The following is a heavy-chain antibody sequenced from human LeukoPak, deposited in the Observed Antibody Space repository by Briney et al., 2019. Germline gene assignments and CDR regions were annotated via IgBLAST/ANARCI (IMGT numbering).Heavy chain of an antibody. CDR2: IIPIFGTP. D-gene: IGHD6-25*01. V-gene: IGHV1-69*06. Sequence: SVKVSCKASGGMFNNYAISWVRQAPGQGLEWMGGIIPIFGTPNYAQKFQGRVTITADKSTSTAYMELSSLRSEDTAVYYCAYSSGSFDYWGQGTLVTVSS. J-gene: IGHJ4*02. CDR1: GGMFNNYA. CDR3: AYSSGSFDY.